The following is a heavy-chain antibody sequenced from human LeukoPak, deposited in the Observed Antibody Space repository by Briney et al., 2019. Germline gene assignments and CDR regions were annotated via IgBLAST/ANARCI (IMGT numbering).Heavy chain of an antibody. Sequence: GGSLRLSCAASGFTFDDYGMSWVRHAPGKGLEWVSSISTSSSYIYYADSVKGRFTISRDNARNSLYLQMNSLRAEDTAVYYCARDRDWNSGFDYWGQGTLVTVSS. D-gene: IGHD1-7*01. CDR1: GFTFDDYG. J-gene: IGHJ4*02. CDR2: ISTSSSYI. CDR3: ARDRDWNSGFDY. V-gene: IGHV3-21*01.